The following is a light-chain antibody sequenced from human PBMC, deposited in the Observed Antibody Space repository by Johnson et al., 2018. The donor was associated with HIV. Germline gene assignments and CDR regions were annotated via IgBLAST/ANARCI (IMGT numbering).Light chain of an antibody. CDR3: GTWDSSLRIGF. V-gene: IGLV1-51*01. CDR1: SSNIDNNY. CDR2: DNN. Sequence: QSVLTQPPSVSAAPGQKVTISCSGSSSNIDNNYVSWYQQLPGTAPKLLIYDNNKRPSGTPDRFSGSKSGTSATLGITGLQTGDEADYYCGTWDSSLRIGFFGTGTKVTVL. J-gene: IGLJ1*01.